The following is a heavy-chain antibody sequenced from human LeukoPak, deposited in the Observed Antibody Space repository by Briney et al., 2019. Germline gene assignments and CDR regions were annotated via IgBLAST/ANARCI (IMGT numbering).Heavy chain of an antibody. D-gene: IGHD1-1*01. CDR3: TRRGRNNWGEGNDY. Sequence: SETLSLTCTVSGGSISSYYWSWIRQPPGKGLEWIGYINDSGSTNSNPSLKSRVTMSVDTSKNQFSLKLSSVTAADAAVYYCTRRGRNNWGEGNDYWGQGTLVTVSS. V-gene: IGHV4-59*08. CDR2: INDSGST. CDR1: GGSISSYY. J-gene: IGHJ4*02.